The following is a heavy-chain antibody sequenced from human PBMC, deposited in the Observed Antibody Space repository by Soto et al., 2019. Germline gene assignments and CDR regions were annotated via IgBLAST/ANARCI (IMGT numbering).Heavy chain of an antibody. CDR3: ARDFSSSWYGYYYYGMDV. CDR1: GVTFSSYA. CDR2: ISGSGGSK. V-gene: IGHV3-23*01. J-gene: IGHJ6*02. Sequence: GGSLRLSCAASGVTFSSYAMSWVRQAPGKGLEWVSAISGSGGSKYYADSVKGRFTISRDNSKNTLYLQMNSLRAEDTAVYYCARDFSSSWYGYYYYGMDVWGQGTTVTVSS. D-gene: IGHD6-13*01.